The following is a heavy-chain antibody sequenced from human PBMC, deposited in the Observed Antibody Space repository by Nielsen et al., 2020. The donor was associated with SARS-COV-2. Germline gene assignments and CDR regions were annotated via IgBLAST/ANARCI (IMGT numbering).Heavy chain of an antibody. D-gene: IGHD3-3*01. CDR3: ARGRQFLEWLFSDGHQYYYYMDV. CDR1: GGSISSYY. CDR2: IYYSGST. V-gene: IGHV4-59*01. J-gene: IGHJ6*03. Sequence: SETLSLTCTVSGGSISSYYWSWIRQPPGKELEWIGYIYYSGSTNYNPSLKSRVTISVDTSKNQFSLKLSSVTAADTAVYYCARGRQFLEWLFSDGHQYYYYMDVWGKGTTVTVSS.